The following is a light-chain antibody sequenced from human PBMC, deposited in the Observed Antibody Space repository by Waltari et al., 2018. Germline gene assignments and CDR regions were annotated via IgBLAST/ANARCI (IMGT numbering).Light chain of an antibody. CDR3: QQYYSTPYT. Sequence: DIVMTQSPDSLAVSLGERATINCKSSQSVLYSSKNKNYLAWYQQKPGQPPKLLIYWASTRESGVPDRFSGSGSGTDFTLTISSLQAEDVAVYYCQQYYSTPYTFGQGTKLEIQ. CDR2: WAS. V-gene: IGKV4-1*01. CDR1: QSVLYSSKNKNY. J-gene: IGKJ2*01.